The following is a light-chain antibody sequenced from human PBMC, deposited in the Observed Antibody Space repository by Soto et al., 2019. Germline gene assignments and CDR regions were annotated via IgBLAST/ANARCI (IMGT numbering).Light chain of an antibody. Sequence: EIVMTQSPATMSVSPGERATLSCRASQSMGSNVAWYQQKPGQAPRLLIYGASTRAAGIPARFSGSGSGTEITLTITSLQSEDFAVYYCQQFHNWPRTFGQGTKVDIK. CDR1: QSMGSN. CDR2: GAS. V-gene: IGKV3-15*01. CDR3: QQFHNWPRT. J-gene: IGKJ1*01.